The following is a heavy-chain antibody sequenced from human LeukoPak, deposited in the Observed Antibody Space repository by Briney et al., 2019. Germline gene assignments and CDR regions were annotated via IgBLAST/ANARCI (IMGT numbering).Heavy chain of an antibody. J-gene: IGHJ4*02. CDR1: GFTFSNYG. CDR2: IVGSGVTT. CDR3: AIQLWLLSSFDY. V-gene: IGHV3-23*01. Sequence: GGSLRLSCVASGFTFSNYGMNWVRQAPGKGLEWVSGIVGSGVTTYYADSVKGRFTISRDNAKSTLYLQMNSLRAEDTAVYYCAIQLWLLSSFDYWGQGTLVTVSS. D-gene: IGHD5-18*01.